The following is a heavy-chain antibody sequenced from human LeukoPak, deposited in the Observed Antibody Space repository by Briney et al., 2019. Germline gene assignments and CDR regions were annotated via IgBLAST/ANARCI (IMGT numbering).Heavy chain of an antibody. J-gene: IGHJ4*02. D-gene: IGHD2-15*01. Sequence: GGSLRLSCAASGFTVSSNFPSWVRQPPGKGLEWVSDIYSGGSTYYADSVKGRFTISRDNSKNTLYLQMTSLRAEDTAVYYCTRGGGGAFPHYWGQGTLVTVSS. CDR1: GFTVSSNF. CDR3: TRGGGGAFPHY. V-gene: IGHV3-53*01. CDR2: IYSGGST.